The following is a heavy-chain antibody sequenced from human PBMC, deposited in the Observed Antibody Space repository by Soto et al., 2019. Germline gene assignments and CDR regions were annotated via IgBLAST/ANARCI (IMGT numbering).Heavy chain of an antibody. V-gene: IGHV1-3*01. Sequence: ASVKVSCKASEDTFTRYVIPWVRQAPVQSLEWMGWINAGNGNTKYSQNFQGRVTITRDAPASTAYMELISLRSQDTAVYYCARAVIDTSTCKEPFSGLDVWGQWSTVTVSS. CDR1: EDTFTRYV. J-gene: IGHJ6*02. CDR2: INAGNGNT. D-gene: IGHD4-4*01. CDR3: ARAVIDTSTCKEPFSGLDV.